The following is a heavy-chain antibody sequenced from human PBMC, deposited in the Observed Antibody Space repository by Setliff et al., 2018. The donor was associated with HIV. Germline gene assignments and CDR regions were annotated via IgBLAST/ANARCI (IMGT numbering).Heavy chain of an antibody. J-gene: IGHJ3*02. V-gene: IGHV4-4*08. D-gene: IGHD3-22*01. CDR1: GGPISRYS. CDR2: IYNSGTI. CDR3: ARPHSTIYYYVAFDI. Sequence: SETLSLTCSVSGGPISRYSWSWIRQPPGKGLEWIGHIYNSGTIDYNSSLKSRVTIFVDSSKNQFSLKLSSVTAADTAVYYCARPHSTIYYYVAFDIWGQGTMVTVS.